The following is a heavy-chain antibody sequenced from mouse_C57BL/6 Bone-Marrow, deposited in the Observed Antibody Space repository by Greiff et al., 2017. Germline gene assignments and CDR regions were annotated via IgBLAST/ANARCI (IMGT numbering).Heavy chain of an antibody. D-gene: IGHD1-1*01. CDR2: INPGSGGT. CDR1: GYAFTNYL. J-gene: IGHJ2*01. Sequence: VQLQQSGAELVRPGTSVKVSCKASGYAFTNYLIEWVKQRPGQGLEWIGVINPGSGGTNYNEKFKGKATLTADKSSSTAYMQLSSLTSEDSAVYVCARWSSSFDYWGQGTTLTVSS. V-gene: IGHV1-54*01. CDR3: ARWSSSFDY.